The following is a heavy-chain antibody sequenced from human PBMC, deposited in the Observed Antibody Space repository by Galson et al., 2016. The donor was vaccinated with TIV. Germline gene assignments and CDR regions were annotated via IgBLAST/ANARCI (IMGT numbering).Heavy chain of an antibody. Sequence: SVKVSCKASGYTFINYGISWVRQAPGQGLERMGWISTNNGKTNFAQKLQGRLSMTTDTSTSTAYMELRGLRSDDTAFYYCARDIMVRGVSHYYYGMDVWGQGTTVTVSS. CDR2: ISTNNGKT. J-gene: IGHJ6*02. V-gene: IGHV1-18*01. CDR1: GYTFINYG. D-gene: IGHD3-10*01. CDR3: ARDIMVRGVSHYYYGMDV.